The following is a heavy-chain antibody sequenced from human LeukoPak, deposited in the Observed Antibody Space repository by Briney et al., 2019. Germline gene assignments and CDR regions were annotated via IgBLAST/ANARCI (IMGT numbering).Heavy chain of an antibody. CDR3: AKDARRSSGWYFFDH. Sequence: GGSLRLSCAASGFTFSSSSMNWVRQAPGKGLEWVSVIGDSGDPTYYADSVKGRFTISRDNSKNTLYLQMNSLRAEDTALYYCAKDARRSSGWYFFDHWGQGTLVTVSS. J-gene: IGHJ4*02. V-gene: IGHV3-23*01. CDR2: IGDSGDPT. CDR1: GFTFSSSS. D-gene: IGHD6-19*01.